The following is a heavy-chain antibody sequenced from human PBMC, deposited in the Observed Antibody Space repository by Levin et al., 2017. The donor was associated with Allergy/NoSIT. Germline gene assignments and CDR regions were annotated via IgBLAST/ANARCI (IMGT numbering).Heavy chain of an antibody. CDR3: ARAKYYYGSGSPDNWFDP. CDR2: INCSGGST. J-gene: IGHJ5*02. CDR1: GYTFTSYY. D-gene: IGHD3-10*01. V-gene: IGHV1-46*01. Sequence: GGSLRLSCKASGYTFTSYYMHWVRQAPGQGLEWMGIINCSGGSTSYAQKFQGRVTMTRDTSTSTVYMELSSLRSEDTAVYYCARAKYYYGSGSPDNWFDPWGQGTLVTVSS.